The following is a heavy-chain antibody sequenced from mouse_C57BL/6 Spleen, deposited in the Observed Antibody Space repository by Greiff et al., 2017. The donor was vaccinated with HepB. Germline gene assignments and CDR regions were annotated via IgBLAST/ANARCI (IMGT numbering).Heavy chain of an antibody. CDR3: TRNSDYYGSSAWFAY. D-gene: IGHD1-1*01. Sequence: VQLQQSGPGLVQPSQSLSITCTVSGFSLTSYGVHWVRQSPGKGLEWLGVIWSGGSTDYNAAFISRLSISKDNSKSQVFFKMNSLQADDTAIYYCTRNSDYYGSSAWFAYWGQGTLVTVSA. CDR1: GFSLTSYG. J-gene: IGHJ3*01. CDR2: IWSGGST. V-gene: IGHV2-2*01.